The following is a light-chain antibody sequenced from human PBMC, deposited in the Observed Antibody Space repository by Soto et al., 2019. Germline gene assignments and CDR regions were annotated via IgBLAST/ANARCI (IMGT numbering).Light chain of an antibody. Sequence: EIVLTQSPGTLSLSPGERATLFCRASQSFTTSQLAWYQQRPGQAPRVLIFGASRRATGIPDRFSGSGSGTDFTLTISRLEPEDSAVYYCQQYASSPRTFGQGTKVDLK. V-gene: IGKV3-20*01. CDR1: QSFTTSQ. CDR2: GAS. J-gene: IGKJ1*01. CDR3: QQYASSPRT.